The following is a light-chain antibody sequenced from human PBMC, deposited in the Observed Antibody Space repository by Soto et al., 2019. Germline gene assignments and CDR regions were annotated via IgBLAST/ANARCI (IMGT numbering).Light chain of an antibody. J-gene: IGKJ1*01. CDR1: QSVSSNY. Sequence: EIVLTQSPGTLSLSPGERATLSCRASQSVSSNYLAWYQQRPGQAPRLLIYGASSRATGIPDRFSGGGSGTDFTLTISRLEPEDFAVYYWQQYGSSRTFGQGTSLEIK. CDR3: QQYGSSRT. V-gene: IGKV3-20*01. CDR2: GAS.